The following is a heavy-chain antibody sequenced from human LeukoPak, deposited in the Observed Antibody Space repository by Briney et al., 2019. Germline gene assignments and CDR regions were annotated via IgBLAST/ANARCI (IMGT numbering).Heavy chain of an antibody. J-gene: IGHJ6*02. Sequence: PGGSLRLSCAASGFSLTSNGMHWVRQAPGKGLEWVALISHDGNKKYYADSVKGRFTVSRDSSKSTLFLQMDSLRRDDTAVYYCARDIRVRYMPMVRAVEYYQYHAMDVWGQGTTVTVYS. CDR3: ARDIRVRYMPMVRAVEYYQYHAMDV. D-gene: IGHD3-10*01. V-gene: IGHV3-30*03. CDR1: GFSLTSNG. CDR2: ISHDGNKK.